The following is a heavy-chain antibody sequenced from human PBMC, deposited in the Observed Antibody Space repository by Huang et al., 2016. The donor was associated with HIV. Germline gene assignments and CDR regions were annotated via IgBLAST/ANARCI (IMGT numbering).Heavy chain of an antibody. J-gene: IGHJ3*02. CDR1: GGSFSGYY. CDR3: ARERMMSWLDDHDAFDI. D-gene: IGHD1-1*01. CDR2: INKCGST. V-gene: IGHV4-34*01. Sequence: QVQLQQWGAGLLKPSETLSLTCAVYGGSFSGYYWSWSRQSPGKGLEWIGEINKCGSTYYNPSLKSRLTLSVDTSKNQFSPKLSSVTAADTAVYYCARERMMSWLDDHDAFDIWGQGTMVTVSS.